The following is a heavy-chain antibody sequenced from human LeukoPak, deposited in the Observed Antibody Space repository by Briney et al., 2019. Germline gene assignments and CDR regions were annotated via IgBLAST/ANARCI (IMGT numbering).Heavy chain of an antibody. CDR3: ARSLHYYDSSGPSFDY. Sequence: SETLSLTCTVSGGSISSGGYYWSWIRQPPGKGLEWIGYFYHSGSTYYNPSLKSRVTISVDRSKNQFSLKLSSVTAADTAVYYCARSLHYYDSSGPSFDYWGQGTLVTVSS. J-gene: IGHJ4*02. CDR2: FYHSGST. V-gene: IGHV4-30-2*01. D-gene: IGHD3-22*01. CDR1: GGSISSGGYY.